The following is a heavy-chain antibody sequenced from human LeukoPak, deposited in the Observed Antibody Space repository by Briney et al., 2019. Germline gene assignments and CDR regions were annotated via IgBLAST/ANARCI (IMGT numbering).Heavy chain of an antibody. J-gene: IGHJ4*02. CDR1: GGSISSYY. D-gene: IGHD3-3*01. CDR3: ASRSSIWSGYQDTLYYFDS. CDR2: IYYSGST. Sequence: PSETLSLTCTVSGGSISSYYWSWIRQPAGKRLEWMGHIYYSGSTNYNPSLKSRVTISVDTSKNQFSLKLSSVTAADTAVYYCASRSSIWSGYQDTLYYFDSWGQGTLVTVSS. V-gene: IGHV4-59*01.